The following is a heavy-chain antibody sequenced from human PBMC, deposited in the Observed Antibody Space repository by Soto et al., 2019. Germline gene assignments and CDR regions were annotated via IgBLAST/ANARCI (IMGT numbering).Heavy chain of an antibody. V-gene: IGHV1-58*01. CDR2: IVVGSGNT. CDR3: AADKLGYCSSTSCYGYYYGMDV. J-gene: IGHJ6*02. CDR1: GFTFTSSA. Sequence: GASVKVSCKASGFTFTSSAVQWVRQARGQRLEWIGWIVVGSGNTNYAQKFQERVTITRDMSTSTAYMELSSLRSEDTAVYYCAADKLGYCSSTSCYGYYYGMDVWGQGTTVTSP. D-gene: IGHD2-2*01.